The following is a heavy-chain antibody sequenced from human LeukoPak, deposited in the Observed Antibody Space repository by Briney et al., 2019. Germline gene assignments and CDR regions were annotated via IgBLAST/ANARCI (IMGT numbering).Heavy chain of an antibody. J-gene: IGHJ4*02. CDR2: INPNSGGT. CDR3: ARDLEGYHYGSGNYPQ. D-gene: IGHD3-10*01. CDR1: GYTFTGYY. Sequence: GASVKVSCKASGYTFTGYYIHWLRQAPGQGLEWMGFINPNSGGTNYALKFQGRVTMTRDTSISTAYMELSSLTSDDTAVYYCARDLEGYHYGSGNYPQWGQGTLITVSS. V-gene: IGHV1-2*02.